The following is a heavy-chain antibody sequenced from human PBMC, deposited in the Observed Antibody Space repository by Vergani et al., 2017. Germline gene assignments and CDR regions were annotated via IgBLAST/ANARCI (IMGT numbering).Heavy chain of an antibody. CDR1: GGTFSSYT. CDR3: ARGILTGYDKRAYPDY. CDR2: IIPILGIA. D-gene: IGHD3-9*01. Sequence: QVQLVQSGAEVKKPGSSVKVSCKASGGTFSSYTISWVRQAPGQGLEWMGRIIPILGIANYAQKFQGRVTITADKSTSTAYMELSSLRSEDTAVYYCARGILTGYDKRAYPDYWGQGTLVTVSS. J-gene: IGHJ4*02. V-gene: IGHV1-69*02.